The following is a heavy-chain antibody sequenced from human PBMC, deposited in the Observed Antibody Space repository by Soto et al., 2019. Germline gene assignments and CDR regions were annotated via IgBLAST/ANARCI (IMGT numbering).Heavy chain of an antibody. V-gene: IGHV4-34*01. J-gene: IGHJ6*02. CDR3: AREIQLWLGYYYYGMHX. D-gene: IGHD5-18*01. Sequence: SETLSLTCAVYGGSFSGYYWSWIRQPPGKGLEWIGEINNSGSTNYNPSLKSRVTISVDTSKNQFSLKLSSVTAADTAVYYCAREIQLWLGYYYYGMHXWGQGTTLTVS. CDR1: GGSFSGYY. CDR2: INNSGST.